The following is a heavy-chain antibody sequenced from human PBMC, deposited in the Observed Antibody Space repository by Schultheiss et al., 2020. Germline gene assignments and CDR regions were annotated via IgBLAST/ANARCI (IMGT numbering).Heavy chain of an antibody. D-gene: IGHD6-19*01. CDR2: ISGSGGST. V-gene: IGHV3-23*01. CDR1: GFTFSIYA. CDR3: AKDGSGWHR. Sequence: GESLKISCAASGFTFSIYAMSWVRQAPGKGLEWVSAISGSGGSTYYADSVKGRFTISRDNSKNTLYLQMNSLTIEDTAVYYCAKDGSGWHRWGQGTLVTVSS. J-gene: IGHJ4*02.